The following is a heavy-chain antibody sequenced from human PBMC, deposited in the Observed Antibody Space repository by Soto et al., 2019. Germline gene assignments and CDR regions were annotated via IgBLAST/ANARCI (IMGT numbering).Heavy chain of an antibody. CDR2: ISYDGSNK. CDR1: GFTFSSYA. CDR3: ARPRDIVVVPAALRGSWFDP. J-gene: IGHJ5*02. Sequence: QVQLVESGGGVVQPGRSLRLSCAASGFTFSSYAMHWVRQAPGKGLEWVAVISYDGSNKYYADSVKGRFTISRDNSKNTLYLQMNSLRAEDTAVYYCARPRDIVVVPAALRGSWFDPWGQGTLVTVSS. D-gene: IGHD2-2*01. V-gene: IGHV3-30-3*01.